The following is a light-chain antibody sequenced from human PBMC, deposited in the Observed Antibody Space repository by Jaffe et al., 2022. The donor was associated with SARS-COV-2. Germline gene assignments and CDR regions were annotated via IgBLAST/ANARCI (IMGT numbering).Light chain of an antibody. J-gene: IGLJ3*02. CDR3: YSAADNGLRV. CDR2: KDI. V-gene: IGLV3-27*01. CDR1: VLAKTY. Sequence: SYELTQPSSVSVSPGQTARITCSGDVLAKTYARWFQQKPGQAPVLVIYKDIERPSGIPERFSGSSSGTTVTLTISGAQVEDEADYYCYSAADNGLRVFGGGTKLTVL.